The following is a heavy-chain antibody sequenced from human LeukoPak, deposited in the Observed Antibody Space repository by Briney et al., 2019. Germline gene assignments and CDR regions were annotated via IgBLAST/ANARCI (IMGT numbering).Heavy chain of an antibody. Sequence: PSETLSLTCTVSGGSISSGSYYWSWIRQPAGKGLEWIGRIYTSGSTNYNPPLKSRVTISVDRSKNQCSLKVNSVTAADTAVYYCARSPGYYFDYWGQGTLVTVSS. CDR3: ARSPGYYFDY. CDR2: IYTSGST. CDR1: GGSISSGSYY. J-gene: IGHJ4*02. V-gene: IGHV4-61*02. D-gene: IGHD6-13*01.